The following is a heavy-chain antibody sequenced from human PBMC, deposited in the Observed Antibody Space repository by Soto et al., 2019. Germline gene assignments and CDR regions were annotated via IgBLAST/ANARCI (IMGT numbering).Heavy chain of an antibody. CDR2: ISGSGGST. Sequence: GVLRLSCAASGFTFSSYAMSWVRQAPGKGLEWVSAISGSGGSTYYADSVKGRFTISRDNSKNTLYLQMNSLRAEDTAVYYCAKAPTEIRPLDYWGQGTLVTVSS. CDR3: AKAPTEIRPLDY. J-gene: IGHJ4*02. CDR1: GFTFSSYA. D-gene: IGHD4-17*01. V-gene: IGHV3-23*01.